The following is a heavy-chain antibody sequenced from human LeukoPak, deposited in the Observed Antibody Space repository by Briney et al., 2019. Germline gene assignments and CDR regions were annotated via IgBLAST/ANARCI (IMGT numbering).Heavy chain of an antibody. CDR3: AKDLSSGGGYD. J-gene: IGHJ4*02. CDR2: IGSDGSDK. CDR1: GFIFTNYV. Sequence: PGGSLRLSCAASGFIFTNYVMHWVRQAPGKGLEWVSFIGSDGSDKHYADSVKGRFTISRDNSKNTLYLQMNSLRPEDTAVYYCAKDLSSGGGYDWGQGTLVTVSS. D-gene: IGHD3-16*01. V-gene: IGHV3-30*02.